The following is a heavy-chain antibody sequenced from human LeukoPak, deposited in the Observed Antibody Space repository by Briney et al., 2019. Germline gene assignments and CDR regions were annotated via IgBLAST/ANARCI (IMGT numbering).Heavy chain of an antibody. Sequence: PGGSLRLSCAASGFTFSSYGMHWVRQAPGKGLEWVAVISYDGSNKYYADSVKGRFTISRDNSKNTLYLQMNSLRADDTAVYYCAKGDASWGLAFDFWGQGTMVAVSS. V-gene: IGHV3-30*18. CDR3: AKGDASWGLAFDF. CDR2: ISYDGSNK. J-gene: IGHJ3*01. CDR1: GFTFSSYG. D-gene: IGHD7-27*01.